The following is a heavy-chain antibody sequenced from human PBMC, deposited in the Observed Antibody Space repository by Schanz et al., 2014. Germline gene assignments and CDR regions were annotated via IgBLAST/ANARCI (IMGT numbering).Heavy chain of an antibody. J-gene: IGHJ4*02. V-gene: IGHV3-64*01. CDR1: GITFSSHS. D-gene: IGHD3-16*02. CDR2: ISSKGDMT. CDR3: ARDNRYYLFDY. Sequence: EVQLVESGGGLVQPGGSLRLSCAASGITFSSHSFNWVRQAPGKGLEYVSSISSKGDMTFYGNSVKGRFTISRDNSKNTLYLQLGNLSAEDTAVYFCARDNRYYLFDYWGQGALVTVSS.